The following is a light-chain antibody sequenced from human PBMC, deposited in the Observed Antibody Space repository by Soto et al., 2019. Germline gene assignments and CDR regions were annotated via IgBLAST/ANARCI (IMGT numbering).Light chain of an antibody. CDR3: QQYGSSPPIT. J-gene: IGKJ5*01. CDR1: QSVSCSY. Sequence: EIVLTQSPGTLSLYPGERATLSCRASQSVSCSYLAWYQQKPGQAPRLLIYGASSRATGIPDRFSGSGSGTDFTLTISRLEPEDFAVYYCQQYGSSPPITFGQGTRLEIK. V-gene: IGKV3-20*01. CDR2: GAS.